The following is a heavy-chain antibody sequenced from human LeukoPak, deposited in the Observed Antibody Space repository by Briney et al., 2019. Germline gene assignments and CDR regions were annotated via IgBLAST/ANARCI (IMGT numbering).Heavy chain of an antibody. CDR2: IYTSGST. CDR1: GGSISSYY. V-gene: IGHV4-4*07. Sequence: SETLSLTCTVSGGSISSYYWSWIRQPAGKGLEWIGRIYTSGSTNYNPSLKSQVTISVDTSKTQFPLKLRSVTAADTAVYYCARGPRITIFGTNQRDYYYGMDVWGQGTTVTVSS. D-gene: IGHD3-3*01. CDR3: ARGPRITIFGTNQRDYYYGMDV. J-gene: IGHJ6*02.